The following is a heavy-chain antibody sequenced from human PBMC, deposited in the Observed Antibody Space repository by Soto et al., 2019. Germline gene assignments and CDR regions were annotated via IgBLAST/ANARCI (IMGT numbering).Heavy chain of an antibody. CDR2: ISWNSGSI. CDR1: GLTYGDYG. J-gene: IGHJ6*02. Sequence: GGSLRHTCAASGLTYGDYGMHWVRQAPGEGLEWVSGISWNSGSIGYADSVKGRFTISRDNAKNSLYLQMNSLRAEDTAVYYCARDRWELLRFRYYYGIDGWGQGTTVTVSS. CDR3: ARDRWELLRFRYYYGIDG. D-gene: IGHD1-26*01. V-gene: IGHV3-9*01.